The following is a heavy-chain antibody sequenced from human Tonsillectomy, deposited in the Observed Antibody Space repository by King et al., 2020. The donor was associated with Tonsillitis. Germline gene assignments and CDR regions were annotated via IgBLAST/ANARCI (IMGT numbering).Heavy chain of an antibody. CDR1: GFPFSTYA. CDR2: ISCSGCGK. J-gene: IGHJ4*02. D-gene: IGHD2-21*02. CDR3: ARRVTALDY. V-gene: IGHV3-23*04. Sequence: VQLVESGGGLVQSGGSLRLSCGASGFPFSTYAMSWVRQAPGKGREWVAVISCSGCGKYYADSVKGRFTISRDNSKNTLYLQMTSLRAEDTAVYYCARRVTALDYWGQGTLVTVSS.